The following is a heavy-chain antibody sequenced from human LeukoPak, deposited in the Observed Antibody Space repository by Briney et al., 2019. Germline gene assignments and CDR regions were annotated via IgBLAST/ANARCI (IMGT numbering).Heavy chain of an antibody. D-gene: IGHD5-24*01. CDR3: AMDSSWLPLKFDY. CDR1: GFTVSSNY. V-gene: IGHV3-66*01. CDR2: IESNGNT. J-gene: IGHJ4*02. Sequence: GGSLRLSCEASGFTVSSNYMNWVRQAPGKGLEWVSIIESNGNTHYADSAKGRFTISRDNSKNTLYLQMNSLRAEDTAVYYCAMDSSWLPLKFDYWGQGTLVTVST.